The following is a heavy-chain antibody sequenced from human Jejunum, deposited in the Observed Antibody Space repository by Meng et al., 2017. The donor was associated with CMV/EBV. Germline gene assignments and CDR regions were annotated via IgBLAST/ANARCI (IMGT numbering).Heavy chain of an antibody. CDR3: AKNRDGIDS. D-gene: IGHD2/OR15-2a*01. CDR1: GFTFSRSG. CDR2: IHYAWDSQ. J-gene: IGHJ4*02. Sequence: GQRVGSGGGVVLPGGSLGFSCVTSGFTFSRSGMHRVRQAPGKPLEWVSFIHYAWDSQYYADSVKGRFTISRDDSRNTVYLQMNSLTTEDTAVYYCAKNRDGIDSWGQGTLVTVSS. V-gene: IGHV3-30*02.